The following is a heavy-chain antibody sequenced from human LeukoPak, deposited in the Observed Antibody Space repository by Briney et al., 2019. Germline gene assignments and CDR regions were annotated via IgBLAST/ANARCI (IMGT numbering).Heavy chain of an antibody. J-gene: IGHJ4*02. CDR2: ISAYNGNT. CDR3: ARDGHRMYYYGSSDYRFDY. D-gene: IGHD3-22*01. V-gene: IGHV1-18*04. Sequence: ASVKVSCKASGYTFTCYYMHWVRQAPGQGLEWMGWISAYNGNTHYAQKLQGRVTMTTDTSTSTVHMELRSLRSDDTAVYYCARDGHRMYYYGSSDYRFDYWGQGTLVTVSS. CDR1: GYTFTCYY.